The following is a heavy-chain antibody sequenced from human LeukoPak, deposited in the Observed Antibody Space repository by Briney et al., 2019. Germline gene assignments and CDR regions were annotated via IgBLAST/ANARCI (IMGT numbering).Heavy chain of an antibody. CDR2: IYYSGST. V-gene: IGHV4-39*01. J-gene: IGHJ5*02. CDR3: ARQSFRHYDILTGYSTPGWFDP. CDR1: GGSIGSSSYY. D-gene: IGHD3-9*01. Sequence: SETLSLTCTVSGGSIGSSSYYWGWIRQPPEKGLEWIGSIYYSGSTYYNPSLKSRVTISVDTSKNQFSLKLSSVTAADTAVYYCARQSFRHYDILTGYSTPGWFDPWGQGTLVTVSS.